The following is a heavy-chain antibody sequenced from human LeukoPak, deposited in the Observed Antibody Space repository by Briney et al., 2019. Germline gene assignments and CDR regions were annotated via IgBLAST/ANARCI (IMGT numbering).Heavy chain of an antibody. J-gene: IGHJ4*02. Sequence: GGSLRLFCAASGFTFRLYEMNWVRQAPGKGLQWVSYISSSGTTIKYGDSVKGRFTISRDNARNSLYLQMSSLRVEDTAVYYCAREDQAASDYWGQGTLVTVSS. CDR3: AREDQAASDY. V-gene: IGHV3-48*03. CDR2: ISSSGTTI. CDR1: GFTFRLYE.